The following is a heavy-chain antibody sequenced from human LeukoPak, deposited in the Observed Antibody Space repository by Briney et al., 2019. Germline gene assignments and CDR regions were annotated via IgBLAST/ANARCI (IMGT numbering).Heavy chain of an antibody. Sequence: ETLSLTCTVSGGSISSSSYYWGWIRQPPGKGLDWVSGITGSGGTAVYADSVRGRFTISRDNSKNTLYLQMNSLRAEDTAVYYCAKVSWSRSDRDYWGQGTLVTVSS. V-gene: IGHV3-23*01. J-gene: IGHJ4*02. CDR1: GGSISSSSYY. CDR3: AKVSWSRSDRDY. D-gene: IGHD3-3*01. CDR2: ITGSGGTA.